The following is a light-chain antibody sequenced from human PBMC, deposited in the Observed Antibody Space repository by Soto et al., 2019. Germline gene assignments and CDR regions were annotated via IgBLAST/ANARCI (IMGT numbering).Light chain of an antibody. CDR3: CSYAGNSSYV. Sequence: QSALTQPRSVSGSPGQSVTISCTGTSFDVGNYNYVSWYQQHPGKAPKLMIYDVSKRPSGVPDRFSGSKSGNTASLTISGLQADDEADYYCCSYAGNSSYVFGTGTKLTVL. CDR1: SFDVGNYNY. CDR2: DVS. V-gene: IGLV2-11*01. J-gene: IGLJ1*01.